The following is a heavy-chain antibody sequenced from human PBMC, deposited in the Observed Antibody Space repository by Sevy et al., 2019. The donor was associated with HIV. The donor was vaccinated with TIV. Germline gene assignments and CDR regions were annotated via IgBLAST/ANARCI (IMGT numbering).Heavy chain of an antibody. CDR2: INQDGSEI. CDR3: ARAIGIVDAF. CDR1: GFTFNVFW. V-gene: IGHV3-7*01. Sequence: GGSLRLSCAASGFTFNVFWMHWVRQTPGKGLEWVANINQDGSEIYYVDSVRGRFTISRDNAKNSIYLQMNSLRAEDTAVYYCARAIGIVDAFWGQGTRVTVSS. D-gene: IGHD3-16*01. J-gene: IGHJ4*02.